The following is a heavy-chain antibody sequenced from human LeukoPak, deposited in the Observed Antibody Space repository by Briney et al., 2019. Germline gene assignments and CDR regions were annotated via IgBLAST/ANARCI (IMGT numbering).Heavy chain of an antibody. CDR1: GFTFSDYA. CDR2: ASYYVGKQ. D-gene: IGHD1-1*01. CDR3: AKAGIGADGAGFLCEY. J-gene: IGHJ4*02. V-gene: IGHV3-23*01. Sequence: GGSLRLSCAASGFTFSDYAMSWVRQAPGKGLEWVSTASYYVGKQYHADSVRGRFTVSRDNSRNTVSLQMSGLRVEDTGIYYCAKAGIGADGAGFLCEYWGQGTLVTVSS.